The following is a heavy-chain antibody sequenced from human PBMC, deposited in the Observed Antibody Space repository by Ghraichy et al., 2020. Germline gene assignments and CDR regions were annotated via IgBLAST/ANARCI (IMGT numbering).Heavy chain of an antibody. CDR1: GFPFSRYG. Sequence: GGSLRLSCKGSGFPFSRYGFHWVRRAPGKGLEWVAVRSPDKETKFYADSVRGRFTISRDDSKSTLFLRMNNLLPEDTGMYYCARGDDGSPDSWGPGTQVIVSS. V-gene: IGHV3-33*05. D-gene: IGHD1-26*01. CDR2: RSPDKETK. J-gene: IGHJ4*02. CDR3: ARGDDGSPDS.